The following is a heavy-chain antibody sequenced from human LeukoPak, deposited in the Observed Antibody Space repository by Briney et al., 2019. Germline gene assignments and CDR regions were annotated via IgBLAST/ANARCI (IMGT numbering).Heavy chain of an antibody. V-gene: IGHV3-21*01. CDR3: AGYSSGYYYDAFDI. D-gene: IGHD3-22*01. Sequence: GGSLRLSCAASGFTFSSYSMNWVRQAPGKGLEWVSSITSSSSYIYYADLVKGRFTISRDNAKNSLYLQMNSLRAEDTAVYYCAGYSSGYYYDAFDIWGQGTMVTVSS. CDR2: ITSSSSYI. J-gene: IGHJ3*02. CDR1: GFTFSSYS.